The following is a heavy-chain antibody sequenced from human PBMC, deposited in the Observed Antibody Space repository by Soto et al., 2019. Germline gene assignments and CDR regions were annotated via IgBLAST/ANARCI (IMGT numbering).Heavy chain of an antibody. V-gene: IGHV4-30-4*01. D-gene: IGHD2-15*01. J-gene: IGHJ4*02. CDR3: ARGSVVAATPFDY. CDR1: GGSISSGDYY. CDR2: IYYSGST. Sequence: SETLSLTCTVSGGSISSGDYYWSWIRQPPGKGLEWIGYIYYSGSTYYNPSLKSRVTISVDTSKNQFSLKLSSVTAADTAVYYCARGSVVAATPFDYWGQGTLVTVSS.